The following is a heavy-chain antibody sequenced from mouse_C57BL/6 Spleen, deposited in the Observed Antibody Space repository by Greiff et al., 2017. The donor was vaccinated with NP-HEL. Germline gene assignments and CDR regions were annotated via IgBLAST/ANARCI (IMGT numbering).Heavy chain of an antibody. J-gene: IGHJ3*01. CDR2: IHPSDSDT. Sequence: VQLQQPGAELVKPGASVKVSCKASGYTFTSYWMHWVKQRPGQGLEWIGRIHPSDSDTNYTQKFKGTATLTVEKSSSTAYMQLSRLTSEYSAVYDCAMGYDYWGQGTLVTVSA. V-gene: IGHV1-74*01. CDR3: AMGYDY. CDR1: GYTFTSYW.